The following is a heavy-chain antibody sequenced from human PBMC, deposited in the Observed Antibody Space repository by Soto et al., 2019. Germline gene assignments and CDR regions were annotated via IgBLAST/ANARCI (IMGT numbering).Heavy chain of an antibody. D-gene: IGHD1-7*01. V-gene: IGHV4-34*01. CDR2: INHSGST. CDR3: ARGLGVTGTASDYYYYMDV. Sequence: SETLSLPYAVFGGTFSGLYWSRIRQTTGKGLEWIGEINHSGSTNYNPSLKSRVTISVDTSKNQFSLKLSSVTAADTAVYYCARGLGVTGTASDYYYYMDVWGKGTTVTVSS. J-gene: IGHJ6*03. CDR1: GGTFSGLY.